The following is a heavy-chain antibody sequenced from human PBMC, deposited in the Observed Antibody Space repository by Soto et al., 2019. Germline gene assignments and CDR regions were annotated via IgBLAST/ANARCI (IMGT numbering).Heavy chain of an antibody. CDR2: ISSSSSTI. J-gene: IGHJ3*02. CDR3: ARVGIYTRYFDWLLHAFDI. V-gene: IGHV3-48*02. D-gene: IGHD3-9*01. CDR1: GFNFINYM. Sequence: VVSPSVWCTASGFNFINYMMDWVSTAPGKGLEWVSYISSSSSTIYYADSVKGRFTISRDNAKNSLYLQMNSLRDEDTAVYYCARVGIYTRYFDWLLHAFDIWGQGTMVTVSS.